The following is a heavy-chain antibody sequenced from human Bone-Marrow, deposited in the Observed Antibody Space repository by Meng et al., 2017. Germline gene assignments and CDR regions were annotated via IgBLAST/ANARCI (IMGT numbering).Heavy chain of an antibody. CDR2: IGLRGDT. CDR1: GFTFNQFD. CDR3: ARGGLAVAGIDAFDI. D-gene: IGHD6-19*01. Sequence: GESLKISCAASGFTFNQFDMHWVRLVTGKGLEWVSAIGLRGDTHYSDSVKGRFTISREDAKNSFYLQMNGLRVGDTAVYYCARGGLAVAGIDAFDIWGQGTMVTVSS. V-gene: IGHV3-13*01. J-gene: IGHJ3*02.